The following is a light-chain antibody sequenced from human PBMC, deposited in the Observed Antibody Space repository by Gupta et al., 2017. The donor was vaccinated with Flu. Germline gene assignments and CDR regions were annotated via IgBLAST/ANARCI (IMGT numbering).Light chain of an antibody. Sequence: SSELTQDPAVSVALGQTVRITCQGDSLTTTYASWYQQKPGQAPVLVIYGKNNRPSGIPDRFSGSSSGNTASLAITGVQAEDDADYFCNSRDTTTNHRLVLFGGGTKLTVL. V-gene: IGLV3-19*01. CDR1: SLTTTY. J-gene: IGLJ2*01. CDR2: GKN. CDR3: NSRDTTTNHRLVL.